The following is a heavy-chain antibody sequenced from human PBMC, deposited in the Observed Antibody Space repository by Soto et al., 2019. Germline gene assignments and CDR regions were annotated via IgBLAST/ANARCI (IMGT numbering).Heavy chain of an antibody. Sequence: GGSLRLSCAASGFTFSTLGMHWVRQSPGKGLEWVAVISYDGSNKYYADSVKGRFTISRDNSMNTLNLQMNSLRAEDTAVYYCGRITLKTSVDTFDFWGQGTMVTVSS. CDR2: ISYDGSNK. CDR3: GRITLKTSVDTFDF. V-gene: IGHV3-30*03. D-gene: IGHD3-22*01. CDR1: GFTFSTLG. J-gene: IGHJ3*01.